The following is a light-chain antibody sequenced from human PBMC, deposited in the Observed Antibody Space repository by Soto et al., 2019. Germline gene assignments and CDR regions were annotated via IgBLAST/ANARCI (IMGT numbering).Light chain of an antibody. CDR3: SSYTSRSTLV. V-gene: IGLV2-14*01. Sequence: QSALTQPASVSGSPGQSITISCTGTSSDVGGYNYVSWYQQHPGKAPKLMIYEVTNRPSGVSNRFSGSKSGNTASLTISGLQAEYEAAYYCSSYTSRSTLVFGTGTKLTVL. CDR2: EVT. CDR1: SSDVGGYNY. J-gene: IGLJ1*01.